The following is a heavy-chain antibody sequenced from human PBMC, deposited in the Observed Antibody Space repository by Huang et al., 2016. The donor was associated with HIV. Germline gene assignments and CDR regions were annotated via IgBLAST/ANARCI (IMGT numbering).Heavy chain of an antibody. CDR2: FDPEDGET. V-gene: IGHV1-24*01. D-gene: IGHD2-15*01. J-gene: IGHJ3*02. Sequence: QVQLVESGAELKKPGASVRVSCKVSGYTVSELSLHWVRQAPEKGLEWTGGFDPEDGETSYAQRLQGRVTMTEDTSTDTAYMELSSLRPEDTAVYYWATSTPDVGAGVLRSAFDIWGQGTMVTVSS. CDR3: ATSTPDVGAGVLRSAFDI. CDR1: GYTVSELS.